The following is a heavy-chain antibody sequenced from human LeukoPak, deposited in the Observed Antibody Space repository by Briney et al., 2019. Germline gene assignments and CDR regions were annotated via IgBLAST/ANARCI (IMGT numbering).Heavy chain of an antibody. CDR1: GGSISSYY. D-gene: IGHD4-23*01. V-gene: IGHV4-59*01. Sequence: SETLSLTCTVSGGSISSYYWSWIRQPPGKGLEWIGYIYYSGSTNYNPSIKSRVTISVDTSKNQFSLKLSSVTAADTAVYYCARESTPHYYYYGMDVWGQGTTVTVSS. CDR2: IYYSGST. J-gene: IGHJ6*02. CDR3: ARESTPHYYYYGMDV.